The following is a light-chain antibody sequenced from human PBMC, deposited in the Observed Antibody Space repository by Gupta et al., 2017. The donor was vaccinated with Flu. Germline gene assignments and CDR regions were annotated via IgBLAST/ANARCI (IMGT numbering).Light chain of an antibody. Sequence: GTSSDVGGYNYVSCYQQHPGKAPKLMIYDVSKRPSGVPDRFSGSKSGNTASLTISGLQAEDEADYYCCSYAGSVVFGGGTKLTVL. J-gene: IGLJ2*01. CDR3: CSYAGSVV. V-gene: IGLV2-11*01. CDR2: DVS. CDR1: SSDVGGYNY.